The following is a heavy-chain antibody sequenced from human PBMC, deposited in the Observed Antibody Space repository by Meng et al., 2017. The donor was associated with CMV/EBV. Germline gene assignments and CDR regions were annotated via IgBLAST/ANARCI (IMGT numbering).Heavy chain of an antibody. CDR1: GYTFTSYG. Sequence: SVKVSCKASGYTFTSYGISWVRQAPGQGLEWMGGIIPIFGTANYAQKFQGRVTITTDESTSTAYMELSSLRSEDTAVYYCAREGQSGVPAAIYGFWFDPWGQGTLVTVSS. V-gene: IGHV1-69*05. J-gene: IGHJ5*02. CDR3: AREGQSGVPAAIYGFWFDP. CDR2: IIPIFGTA. D-gene: IGHD2-2*02.